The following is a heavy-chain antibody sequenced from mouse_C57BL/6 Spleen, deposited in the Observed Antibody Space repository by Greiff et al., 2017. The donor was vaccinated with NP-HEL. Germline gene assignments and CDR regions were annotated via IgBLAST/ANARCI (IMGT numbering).Heavy chain of an antibody. CDR2: IDPSDSDT. CDR1: GYTFTSYW. D-gene: IGHD3-2*01. V-gene: IGHV1-50*01. CDR3: ARFPTADFDY. J-gene: IGHJ2*01. Sequence: QVQLQQPGAELVKPGASVKLSCKASGYTFTSYWMQWVKQRPGQGLEWIGEIDPSDSDTNYNQKFKGKATLTVDTSSSTAYMQLSSLTSEDSAVYYCARFPTADFDYWGLGTTLTVSS.